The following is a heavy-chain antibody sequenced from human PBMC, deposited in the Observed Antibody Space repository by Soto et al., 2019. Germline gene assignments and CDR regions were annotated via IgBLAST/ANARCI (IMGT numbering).Heavy chain of an antibody. Sequence: GGSLRLSCAASGFTFSSYSMNWVRQAPGKGLEWVSSISSSSSYIYYADSVKGRFTISRDNAKNSLYLQMNSLRAEDTAVYYCASGIAVAGDNWFDPWGQGTLVTVSS. CDR1: GFTFSSYS. V-gene: IGHV3-21*01. CDR3: ASGIAVAGDNWFDP. CDR2: ISSSSSYI. D-gene: IGHD6-19*01. J-gene: IGHJ5*02.